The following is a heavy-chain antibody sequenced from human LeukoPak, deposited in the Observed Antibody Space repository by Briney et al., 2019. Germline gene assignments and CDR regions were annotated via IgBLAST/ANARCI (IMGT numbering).Heavy chain of an antibody. CDR1: GGSISSSTHY. V-gene: IGHV4-39*01. Sequence: SETLSLTCTVSGGSISSSTHYWGWTRQSPGKGLEWIGSMYNSGSISYNPSLRSRVTITVDTSKNQFSLNFNSVTAADTALYFCARNETSGYFDIWGQGTMVTVSS. CDR2: MYNSGSI. J-gene: IGHJ3*02. D-gene: IGHD3-22*01. CDR3: ARNETSGYFDI.